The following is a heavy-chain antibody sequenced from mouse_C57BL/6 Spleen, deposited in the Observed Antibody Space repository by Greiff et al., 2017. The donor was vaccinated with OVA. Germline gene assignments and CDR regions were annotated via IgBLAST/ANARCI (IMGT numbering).Heavy chain of an antibody. CDR1: GYTFTSYW. Sequence: VKLQQPGAELVKPGASVKLSCKASGYTFTSYWMQWVKQRPGQGLEWIGEIDPSDSYTKYNQKFKGKATLPVDTSSSTAYMPLISLTSEDSAVYYCARSYYYGSSPGWLAYWGQGTLVTVSA. V-gene: IGHV1-50*01. CDR2: IDPSDSYT. CDR3: ARSYYYGSSPGWLAY. J-gene: IGHJ3*01. D-gene: IGHD1-1*01.